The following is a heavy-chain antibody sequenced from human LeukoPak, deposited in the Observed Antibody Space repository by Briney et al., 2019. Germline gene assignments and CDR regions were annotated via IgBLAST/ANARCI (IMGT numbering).Heavy chain of an antibody. D-gene: IGHD2-21*02. CDR1: GFNFSIYA. Sequence: GSLRLSCAASGFNFSIYAMSWVRQAPGRGLQWVSGISASGATTYYADSLKGRFTVSRDISKNTLYLQMKSLRADDTAIYYCAKDFVVVPGNVNYFDSWGQGTLVTVSS. CDR2: ISASGATT. J-gene: IGHJ4*02. CDR3: AKDFVVVPGNVNYFDS. V-gene: IGHV3-23*01.